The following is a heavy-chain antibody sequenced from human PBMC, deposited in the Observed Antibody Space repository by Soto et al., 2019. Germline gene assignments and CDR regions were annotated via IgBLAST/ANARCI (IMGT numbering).Heavy chain of an antibody. V-gene: IGHV1-69*01. D-gene: IGHD2-2*01. Sequence: QVQLVQSGAEVKKPGSSVKVSCKVSGGTFSSHSINWVRQAPGQGPEWMGGIIPIFGTENYAQKFQGRVTITADESTSTGYMEMSSLTSEDTALYYCSTSVYCSTTRCYYYSGLDVWGQGTTVIVSS. CDR2: IIPIFGTE. CDR1: GGTFSSHS. CDR3: STSVYCSTTRCYYYSGLDV. J-gene: IGHJ6*02.